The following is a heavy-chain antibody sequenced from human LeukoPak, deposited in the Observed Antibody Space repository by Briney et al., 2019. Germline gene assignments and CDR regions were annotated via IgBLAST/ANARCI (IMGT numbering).Heavy chain of an antibody. Sequence: TSETLSLTCSVSGGSINSHYWSWIRQPPGKRPEWIGYIFNTGNTNYNPSLASRVTMSVDTSRAQFFLRLSPVTAADTAIYYCASRPADTTWYGVFDYWSQGTLVTVSS. CDR1: GGSINSHY. D-gene: IGHD3-10*01. CDR3: ASRPADTTWYGVFDY. CDR2: IFNTGNT. V-gene: IGHV4-59*11. J-gene: IGHJ4*02.